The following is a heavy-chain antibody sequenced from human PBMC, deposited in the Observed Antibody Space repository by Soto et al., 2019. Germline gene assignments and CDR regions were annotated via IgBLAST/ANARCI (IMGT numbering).Heavy chain of an antibody. D-gene: IGHD2-2*02. J-gene: IGHJ5*02. Sequence: PSETLSLTCTISGGSITSGEYYWSWLRQPPGKGLEWIGYNYYSGSTYYNPSLGSRVTISLDTSKSQFSLKLSSVTAADTAVYYCAREFFPGYIPHTCLDPWGQGTLVTVSS. V-gene: IGHV4-30-4*01. CDR3: AREFFPGYIPHTCLDP. CDR1: GGSITSGEYY. CDR2: NYYSGST.